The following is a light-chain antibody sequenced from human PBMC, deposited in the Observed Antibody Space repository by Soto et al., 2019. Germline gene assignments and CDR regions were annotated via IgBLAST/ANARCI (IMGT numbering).Light chain of an antibody. CDR1: RDISNS. CDR3: QQADSFPLT. Sequence: DIQMTQSPSSVSASVGDRLTITCRASRDISNSLAWYQQTPGKAPKLLLRGASSLHRGVPSRFSGGGAGTEFTLTISSLQPEDFATYFCQQADSFPLTFGGGTKVEMK. V-gene: IGKV1-12*01. J-gene: IGKJ4*01. CDR2: GAS.